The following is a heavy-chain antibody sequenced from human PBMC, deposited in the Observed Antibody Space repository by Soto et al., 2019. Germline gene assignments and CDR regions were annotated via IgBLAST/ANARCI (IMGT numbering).Heavy chain of an antibody. D-gene: IGHD2-21*02. V-gene: IGHV1-18*01. Sequence: QVQLVQSGAEVKKPGASVKVSCKASGYTFTSYGISWVRQAPGQGLEWMGWISAYNGNTNYAQKLQGRVTMTTDTTKSTADMELRSLRADDTAVYYGARWWGVETVDHDYYDGMDVRGQGTTVSVSS. CDR2: ISAYNGNT. CDR1: GYTFTSYG. J-gene: IGHJ6*02. CDR3: ARWWGVETVDHDYYDGMDV.